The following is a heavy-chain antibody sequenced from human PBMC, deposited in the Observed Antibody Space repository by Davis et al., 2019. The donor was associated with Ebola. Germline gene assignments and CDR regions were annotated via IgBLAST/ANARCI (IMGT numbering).Heavy chain of an antibody. CDR1: GDTFTNYA. CDR2: ITAGNGKT. CDR3: AKTPLDYYGMDV. Sequence: ASVKVSCKASGDTFTNYAMYWVRQAPGQTLEWMGWITAGNGKTKFSQEFQGRLTITSDTSASTAYMELSSLRSEDTAVYYCAKTPLDYYGMDVWGQGTTVTVSS. V-gene: IGHV1-3*03. J-gene: IGHJ6*02.